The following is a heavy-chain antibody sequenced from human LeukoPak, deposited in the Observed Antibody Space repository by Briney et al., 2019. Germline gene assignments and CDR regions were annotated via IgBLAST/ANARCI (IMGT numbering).Heavy chain of an antibody. D-gene: IGHD3-3*01. CDR3: ARDLIRFLEWFFDY. V-gene: IGHV1-69*04. CDR2: IIPILGIA. CDR1: GGTFSSYA. Sequence: GSSVKVSCKASGGTFSSYAISWVRQAPGQGLEWMGRIIPILGIANCAQKFQGRVTITADKSTSTAYMELSSLRSEDTAVYYCARDLIRFLEWFFDYWGQGTLVTVSS. J-gene: IGHJ4*02.